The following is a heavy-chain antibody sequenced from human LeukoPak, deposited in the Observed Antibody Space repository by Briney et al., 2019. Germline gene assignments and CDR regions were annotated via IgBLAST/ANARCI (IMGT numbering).Heavy chain of an antibody. CDR2: INPDSGGT. CDR3: AILGYCSGGSCHAFDY. D-gene: IGHD2-15*01. V-gene: IGHV1-2*02. J-gene: IGHJ4*02. Sequence: GASVKVSCKASGYTFTGYYMHWVRQAPGQGLEWMGWINPDSGGTNYAQKFQGRVTMTRDTSISTAHMELSRLRSDDTAVYYCAILGYCSGGSCHAFDYWGQGTLVTVSS. CDR1: GYTFTGYY.